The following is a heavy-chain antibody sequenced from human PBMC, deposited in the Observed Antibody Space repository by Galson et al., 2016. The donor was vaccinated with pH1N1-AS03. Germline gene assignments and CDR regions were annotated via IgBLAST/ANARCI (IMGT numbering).Heavy chain of an antibody. D-gene: IGHD2-15*01. CDR3: ARGYCSGGGCHNWGGMDV. J-gene: IGHJ6*02. Sequence: SLRLSCAASGFTFSRYPIHWVRQAPGKGLEWEALISYDGVTEHYADSVKGRFTISRDNFKNTVYLQMNSLRADDTAVYYCARGYCSGGGCHNWGGMDVWGQGTTVTVSS. CDR1: GFTFSRYP. V-gene: IGHV3-30*03. CDR2: ISYDGVTE.